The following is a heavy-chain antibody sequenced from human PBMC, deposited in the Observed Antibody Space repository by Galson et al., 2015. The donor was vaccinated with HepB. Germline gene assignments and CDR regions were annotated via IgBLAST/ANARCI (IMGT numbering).Heavy chain of an antibody. J-gene: IGHJ3*02. D-gene: IGHD2-2*01. V-gene: IGHV1-18*01. CDR3: ARDLVVVPAAIPGFVGVYGDFPYTDAFDI. CDR1: GYTFTSYG. Sequence: SVKVSCKASGYTFTSYGISWVRQAPGQGLEWMGWISAYNGNTNYAQKLQGRVTMTTDTSTSTAYMELRSLRSDDTAVYYCARDLVVVPAAIPGFVGVYGDFPYTDAFDIGGQGTMVTVSS. CDR2: ISAYNGNT.